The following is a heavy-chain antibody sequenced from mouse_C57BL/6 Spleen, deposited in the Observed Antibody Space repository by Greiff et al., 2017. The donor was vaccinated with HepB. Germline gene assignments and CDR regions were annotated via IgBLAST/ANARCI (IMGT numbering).Heavy chain of an antibody. CDR1: GFTFSSYA. D-gene: IGHD1-1*01. CDR2: ISSGGDYI. Sequence: VQLKESGEGLVKPGGSLKLSCAASGFTFSSYAMSWVRQTPEKRLEWVAYISSGGDYIYYADTVKGRFTISRDNARNTLYLQMSSLKSEDTAMYYCTRGGVGYGSPRFAYWGQGTLVTVSA. CDR3: TRGGVGYGSPRFAY. V-gene: IGHV5-9-1*02. J-gene: IGHJ3*01.